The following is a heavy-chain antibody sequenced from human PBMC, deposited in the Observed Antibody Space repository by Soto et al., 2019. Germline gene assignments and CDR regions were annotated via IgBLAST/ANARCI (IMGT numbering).Heavy chain of an antibody. V-gene: IGHV3-48*02. D-gene: IGHD3-16*02. J-gene: IGHJ2*01. CDR1: GFTFSTYS. CDR3: ARGMVSEGLVIGGYLDL. Sequence: EVQLVESGGGLVQPGGSLRLSCVASGFTFSTYSMSWVRQAPGRGLEWVSYISGSGSTIYDADSVKGRFTISRDNAKNSLYLQRNSLRDENTAAYYCARGMVSEGLVIGGYLDLVGRCSVVTV. CDR2: ISGSGSTI.